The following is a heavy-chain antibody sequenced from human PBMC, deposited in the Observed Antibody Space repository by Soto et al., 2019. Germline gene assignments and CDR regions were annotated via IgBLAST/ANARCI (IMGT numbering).Heavy chain of an antibody. CDR2: IYWDEDK. D-gene: IGHD3-16*01. Sequence: QITLKESGPTLVKPTQTLTLTCTFSGFSLSTSGVGVGWIRQPPGKALEWLALIYWDEDKSYSPSLKSRLTITQETTKTQVVLPMTKMDPVDTATYCCAYRRDLTTFGAWGQGTLVTVSS. J-gene: IGHJ5*02. CDR1: GFSLSTSGVG. CDR3: AYRRDLTTFGA. V-gene: IGHV2-5*02.